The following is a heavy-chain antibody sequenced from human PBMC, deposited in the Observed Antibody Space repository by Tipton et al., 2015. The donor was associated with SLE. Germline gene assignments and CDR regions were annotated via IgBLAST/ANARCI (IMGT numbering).Heavy chain of an antibody. Sequence: RSLRLSCTASGFTFGDYAMSWVRQAPGKGLEWVGFIRSKAYGGTTEYAASVKGRFTISRDDSKSIAYLQMNSLKTEDTAVYYCTRDLRSSSSDYYYYGMDVWGQGP. CDR2: IRSKAYGGTT. D-gene: IGHD6-6*01. CDR1: GFTFGDYA. V-gene: IGHV3-49*04. CDR3: TRDLRSSSSDYYYYGMDV. J-gene: IGHJ6*02.